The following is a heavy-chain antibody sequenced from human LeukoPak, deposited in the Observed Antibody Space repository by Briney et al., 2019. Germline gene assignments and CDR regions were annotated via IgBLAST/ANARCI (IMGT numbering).Heavy chain of an antibody. CDR3: ASRAGDSHNPYAS. J-gene: IGHJ5*02. V-gene: IGHV3-53*01. CDR2: IYTTGST. CDR1: GFTVSSNS. D-gene: IGHD2-2*01. Sequence: GGSLRLSCTVSGFTVSSNSMSWVRQAPGKGLEWVSFIYTTGSTHNSDSVKGRFTISRDSSKNTLYLQMNSLRTEDTAVYYCASRAGDSHNPYASWAKGPLVTASS.